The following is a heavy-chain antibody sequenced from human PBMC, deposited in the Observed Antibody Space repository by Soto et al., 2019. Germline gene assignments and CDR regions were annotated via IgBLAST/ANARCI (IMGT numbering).Heavy chain of an antibody. CDR1: GFTLSTYV. Sequence: GGYLRLSCVASGFTLSTYVMHWVRQAPGKGLEWVAVMWYDGSKEYYADSVKGRFTISRDSSKNTLYLQLNSLRAEDTAVYYCARDFNFAPDFWGQGTLVTVSS. V-gene: IGHV3-33*01. J-gene: IGHJ4*02. D-gene: IGHD1-1*01. CDR3: ARDFNFAPDF. CDR2: MWYDGSKE.